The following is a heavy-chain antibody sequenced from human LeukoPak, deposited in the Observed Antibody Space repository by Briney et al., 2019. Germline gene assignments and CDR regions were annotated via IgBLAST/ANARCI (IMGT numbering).Heavy chain of an antibody. CDR3: AREYVVNWFDP. D-gene: IGHD2-21*01. V-gene: IGHV4-39*07. CDR2: IYYSGST. CDR1: GGSISSSSYY. Sequence: SETLSLTCTVSGGSISSSSYYWGWIRQPPGKGLEWIGSIYYSGSTYYNPSLKSRVTISVDTSKNQFSLKLSSVTAADTAVYYCAREYVVNWFDPWGQGTLVTVSS. J-gene: IGHJ5*02.